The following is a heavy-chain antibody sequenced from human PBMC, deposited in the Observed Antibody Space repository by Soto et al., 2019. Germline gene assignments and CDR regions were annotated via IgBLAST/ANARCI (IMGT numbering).Heavy chain of an antibody. CDR1: GGSISSSNW. CDR2: LYHSGST. Sequence: QVQLQESGPGLVKPSGTLSLTCAVSGGSISSSNWWSWVRQPPGKGLEWIGALYHSGSTNYNPSLKSRVTISVYKSKNQFSLKLSSVTAADTAVYYCARAGDYCSGGSCYLGYWGQGTLVTVSS. D-gene: IGHD2-15*01. CDR3: ARAGDYCSGGSCYLGY. J-gene: IGHJ1*01. V-gene: IGHV4-4*02.